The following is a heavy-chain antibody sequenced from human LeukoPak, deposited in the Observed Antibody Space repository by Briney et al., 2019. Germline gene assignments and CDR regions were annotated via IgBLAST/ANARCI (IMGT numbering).Heavy chain of an antibody. Sequence: PSETLSLTCTVSGGSISSGSYYWGWIRQPPGKGLEWIGSIYYSGSTYYNPSLKSRVTISVDTSKNQFSLKLSSVTAADTAVYYCAIPVAGTPGAFDIWGQGTMVTVSS. CDR2: IYYSGST. CDR3: AIPVAGTPGAFDI. D-gene: IGHD6-19*01. CDR1: GGSISSGSYY. J-gene: IGHJ3*02. V-gene: IGHV4-39*07.